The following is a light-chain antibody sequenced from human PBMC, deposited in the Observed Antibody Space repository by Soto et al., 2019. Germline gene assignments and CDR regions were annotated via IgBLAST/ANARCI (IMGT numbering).Light chain of an antibody. J-gene: IGKJ1*01. Sequence: DIQMTQSPSTLSASVGDRVTITCRASQSISSWLAWYQQKPGTAPKLLIYKASTFQSGVPSRFSGSGSGTEFPLTISSVQPDDSAKYYCQQYRDNWTFGQGTKVEIK. V-gene: IGKV1-5*03. CDR2: KAS. CDR3: QQYRDNWT. CDR1: QSISSW.